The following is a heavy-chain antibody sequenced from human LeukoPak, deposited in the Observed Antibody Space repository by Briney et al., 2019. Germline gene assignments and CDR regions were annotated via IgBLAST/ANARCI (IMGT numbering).Heavy chain of an antibody. CDR1: GGSIGSYY. CDR3: ARHGREGATPDGY. V-gene: IGHV4-59*08. Sequence: SETLSLTCTVSGGSIGSYYWSWIRQPPRKGLEWVGCVYYSGSVNYNPSLKRRVTISLDTAKNPFSLKMSSVAAADTAVYYCARHGREGATPDGYWGQGTLVTVSS. D-gene: IGHD2-15*01. CDR2: VYYSGSV. J-gene: IGHJ4*02.